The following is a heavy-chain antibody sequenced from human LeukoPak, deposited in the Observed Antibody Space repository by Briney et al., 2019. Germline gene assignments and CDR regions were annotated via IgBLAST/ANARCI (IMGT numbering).Heavy chain of an antibody. Sequence: SGFTFSSYAMSWVRQAPGKGLEWVSAISGSGGSTYYADSVKGRFTISRDNSKNTLYLQMNSLRAEDTAVYYCAKDYYDSSGYYYWFDYWGQGTLVTVSS. J-gene: IGHJ4*02. CDR1: GFTFSSYA. D-gene: IGHD3-22*01. CDR2: ISGSGGST. V-gene: IGHV3-23*01. CDR3: AKDYYDSSGYYYWFDY.